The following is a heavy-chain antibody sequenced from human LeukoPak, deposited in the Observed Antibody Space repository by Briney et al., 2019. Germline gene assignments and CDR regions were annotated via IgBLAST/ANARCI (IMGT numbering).Heavy chain of an antibody. CDR3: AAHTAMAPWYFDY. CDR2: ISDSGST. J-gene: IGHJ4*02. CDR1: GGSLSTHH. Sequence: RSSETLSLTCVVSGGSLSTHHWSWIRQSPGRGLEWIGYISDSGSTNYNPSLKSRVTISVDTSKNQFSLKLSSVTAADTAVYYCAAHTAMAPWYFDYWGQGTLVTVSS. D-gene: IGHD5-18*01. V-gene: IGHV4-59*11.